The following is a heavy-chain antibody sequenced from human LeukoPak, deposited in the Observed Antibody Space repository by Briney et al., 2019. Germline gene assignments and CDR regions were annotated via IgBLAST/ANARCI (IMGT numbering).Heavy chain of an antibody. CDR1: GFTFSIYS. CDR3: AKEMGYCTGGSCYRWFDS. J-gene: IGHJ5*01. D-gene: IGHD2-15*01. V-gene: IGHV3-48*01. CDR2: ISTSSTTI. Sequence: PGGSLRLSCAASGFTFSIYSMSWVRQAPGKGLEWLSYISTSSTTIYYADSVKGRFTISRDYARNSLSLQMNSLRADDTAVYYCAKEMGYCTGGSCYRWFDSWGQGTLVTVSS.